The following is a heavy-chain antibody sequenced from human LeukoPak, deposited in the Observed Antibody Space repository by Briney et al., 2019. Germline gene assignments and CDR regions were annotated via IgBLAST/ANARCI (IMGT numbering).Heavy chain of an antibody. D-gene: IGHD2-8*01. CDR1: GGSISSSSYY. CDR3: ARLNPGACTNGVCPMFDY. CDR2: IYYSGST. J-gene: IGHJ4*02. Sequence: SETLSLTCTVSGGSISSSSYYWGWIRQPPGKGLEWIGSIYYSGSTYYNPSLKSRVTISVDTSKNQCSLKLSSVTAADTAVYYCARLNPGACTNGVCPMFDYWGQGTLVTVSS. V-gene: IGHV4-39*01.